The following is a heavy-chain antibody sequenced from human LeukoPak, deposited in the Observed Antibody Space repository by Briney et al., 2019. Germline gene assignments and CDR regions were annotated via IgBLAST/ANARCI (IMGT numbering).Heavy chain of an antibody. CDR1: GFSFSSYG. J-gene: IGHJ1*01. CDR3: ARVPITLAGTKDAKYFQH. D-gene: IGHD6-19*01. V-gene: IGHV3-74*01. Sequence: GSLRLSCAGSGFSFSSYGMHWVRQAPGKGLVWVSRINSDGSSTNYADSVKGRFTISRDNAKNTLYLQMNSLRAEDTAVYYCARVPITLAGTKDAKYFQHWGQGTLVTVSS. CDR2: INSDGSST.